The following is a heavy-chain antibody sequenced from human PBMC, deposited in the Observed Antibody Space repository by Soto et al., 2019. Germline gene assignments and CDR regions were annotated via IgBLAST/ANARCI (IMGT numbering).Heavy chain of an antibody. CDR1: GFTFSSYV. V-gene: IGHV3-23*01. CDR3: AKGIQKDENYPGADY. CDR2: ISGSGDST. D-gene: IGHD1-7*01. Sequence: PGGSLRLSCAVSGFTFSSYVMTWVRQAPGKGLEWVSAISGSGDSTYYADSVKGRFTISRDNSKNTVYLQMNSLRAEDTAIYYCAKGIQKDENYPGADYWGQGTLVTVSS. J-gene: IGHJ4*02.